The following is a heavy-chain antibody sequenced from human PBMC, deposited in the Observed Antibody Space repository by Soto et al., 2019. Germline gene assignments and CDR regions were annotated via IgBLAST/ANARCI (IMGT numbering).Heavy chain of an antibody. CDR2: IYYAGNT. V-gene: IGHV4-39*01. CDR3: ATVPYYGSGGDGPYYFDH. Sequence: SETLSLTCSVSNDSITKTTYYWAWVRQTPGKGLEWIGSIYYAGNTYYNPSLQSRVTISVDASKKQFYLELQSVTAADSAVYYCATVPYYGSGGDGPYYFDHWGQGTLVTVSS. J-gene: IGHJ4*02. D-gene: IGHD2-15*01. CDR1: NDSITKTTYY.